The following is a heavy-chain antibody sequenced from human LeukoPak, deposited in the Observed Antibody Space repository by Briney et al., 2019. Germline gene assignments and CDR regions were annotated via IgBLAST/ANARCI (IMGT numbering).Heavy chain of an antibody. CDR1: GYTFTNYY. CDR2: INPNSGGT. Sequence: ASVKVSCKASGYTFTNYYMHWVRQAPGQGLEWMGWINPNSGGTNYAQKFQGRVTMTRDTSISTAYMELSRLRSDDTAVYYCARGSVELSAAGTLVYFDYWGQGTLVTVSS. D-gene: IGHD6-13*01. J-gene: IGHJ4*02. V-gene: IGHV1-2*02. CDR3: ARGSVELSAAGTLVYFDY.